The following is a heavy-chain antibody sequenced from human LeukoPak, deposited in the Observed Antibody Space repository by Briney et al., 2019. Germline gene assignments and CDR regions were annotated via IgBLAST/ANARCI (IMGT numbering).Heavy chain of an antibody. CDR2: INHSGNA. J-gene: IGHJ5*02. CDR1: GGSFSGYY. Sequence: PSETLSLTCAVYGGSFSGYYWGWIRQAPGKGLEWIGEINHSGNANYNPSLKSRVTISVDTSKNQFSLKLSSVTAADTAVYYCVTEPGYCTGGRCYGGWFDPWGQGTLVTVSS. D-gene: IGHD2-15*01. CDR3: VTEPGYCTGGRCYGGWFDP. V-gene: IGHV4-34*01.